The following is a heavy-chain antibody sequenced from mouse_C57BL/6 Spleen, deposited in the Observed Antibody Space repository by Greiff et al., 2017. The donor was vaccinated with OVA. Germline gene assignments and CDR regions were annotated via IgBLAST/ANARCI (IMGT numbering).Heavy chain of an antibody. J-gene: IGHJ4*01. D-gene: IGHD2-5*01. CDR3: YSNYFYAMDD. CDR2: INPSSGYT. CDR1: GYTFTSYT. Sequence: VQLQQSGAELARPGASVKMSCKASGYTFTSYTMHWVKQRPGQGLEWIGYINPSSGYTKYNQKFKDKATLTADKSSSTAYMQLSSLTSEDSAVYYCYSNYFYAMDDWGQGTSVTVSS. V-gene: IGHV1-4*01.